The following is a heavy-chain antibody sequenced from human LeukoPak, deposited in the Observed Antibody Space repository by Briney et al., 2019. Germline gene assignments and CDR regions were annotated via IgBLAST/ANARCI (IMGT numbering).Heavy chain of an antibody. CDR1: GFTFSSYP. CDR3: AKGTGGSSWSPNRD. D-gene: IGHD6-6*01. V-gene: IGHV3-23*01. J-gene: IGHJ4*02. Sequence: GGSLRLSCSASGFTFSSYPKSWVRQAPRQGLGLDSTINDSGGYTYYADYVKGRFTISRDNSKNSLYLQMNSLRGEDTAVYYCAKGTGGSSWSPNRDWGQGTLVTVSS. CDR2: INDSGGYT.